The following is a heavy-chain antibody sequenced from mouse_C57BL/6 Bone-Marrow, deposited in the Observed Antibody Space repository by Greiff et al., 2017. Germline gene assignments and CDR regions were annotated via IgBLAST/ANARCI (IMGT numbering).Heavy chain of an antibody. CDR1: GYTFTSYW. CDR3: AREGSWVLFGY. CDR2: IGPSDSYT. J-gene: IGHJ2*01. Sequence: QVQLKQPGAGLVKPGASVKLSCTASGYTFTSYWMQWVKQRPGQGLEWIGEIGPSDSYTNYTHKFKGKATWTVYATSSTAYMQLHSLTSEDSAVYCCAREGSWVLFGYWGQGTTLTVSS. V-gene: IGHV1-50*01. D-gene: IGHD4-1*01.